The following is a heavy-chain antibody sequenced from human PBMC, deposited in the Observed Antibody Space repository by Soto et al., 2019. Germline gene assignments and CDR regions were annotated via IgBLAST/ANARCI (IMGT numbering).Heavy chain of an antibody. D-gene: IGHD5-18*01. CDR3: ARERGGGYSYGKYYYYYGMDV. J-gene: IGHJ6*02. Sequence: GASVKVSCKASGYTFTGYYMHWVRQAPGQGLEWMGWINPNSGGTNYAQKFQGRVTMTRDTSISTAYMELSRLRSDDTAVYYCARERGGGYSYGKYYYYYGMDVWGQGTTVTVSS. CDR2: INPNSGGT. CDR1: GYTFTGYY. V-gene: IGHV1-2*02.